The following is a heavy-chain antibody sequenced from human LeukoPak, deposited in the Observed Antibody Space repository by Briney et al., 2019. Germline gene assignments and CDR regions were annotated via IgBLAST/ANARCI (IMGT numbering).Heavy chain of an antibody. CDR1: GYRFTSYW. CDR2: IYPGDSDT. Sequence: GESLKISCKGSGYRFTSYWIAWVRQMPGKGLEWMGIIYPGDSDTRYSPSFQGQVTISADKSISTAYLQWSSLKASDTAMYYCARVHYYETSDWGNYFDYWGQGTLVTVSS. CDR3: ARVHYYETSDWGNYFDY. J-gene: IGHJ4*02. D-gene: IGHD3-22*01. V-gene: IGHV5-51*01.